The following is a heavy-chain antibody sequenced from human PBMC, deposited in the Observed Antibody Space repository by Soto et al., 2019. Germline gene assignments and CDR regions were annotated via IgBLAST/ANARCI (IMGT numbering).Heavy chain of an antibody. CDR1: GYTFTSYA. CDR2: INAGNGNT. V-gene: IGHV1-3*01. Sequence: ASVKVSCKASGYTFTSYARHWVRQAPGQRLEWMGWINAGNGNTKYSQKFQGRVTITRDTSASTAYMELSSLRSEDTAVYYCARGSGPMIEWHWGQGTLVTVSS. D-gene: IGHD3-22*01. J-gene: IGHJ4*02. CDR3: ARGSGPMIEWH.